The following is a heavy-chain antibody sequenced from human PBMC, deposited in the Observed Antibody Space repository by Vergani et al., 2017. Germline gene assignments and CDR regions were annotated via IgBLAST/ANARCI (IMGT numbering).Heavy chain of an antibody. D-gene: IGHD3-22*01. J-gene: IGHJ5*02. CDR3: ARASSTMRREGWCDP. Sequence: QVQLQESGPGLVKPTGTLSLTCAVSGGSISSSNWWSWVRQPPGKGLEWLGEIYHSGSTNYNPSLKSRVPISGDKSKYQFSLKLSSVTAADTAGYYGARASSTMRREGWCDPWGQGTRGTGSS. V-gene: IGHV4-4*02. CDR1: GGSISSSNW. CDR2: IYHSGST.